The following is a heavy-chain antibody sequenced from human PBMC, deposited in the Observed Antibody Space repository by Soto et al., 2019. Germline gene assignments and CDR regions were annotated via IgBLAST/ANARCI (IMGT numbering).Heavy chain of an antibody. J-gene: IGHJ4*02. D-gene: IGHD3-10*01. V-gene: IGHV2-5*02. CDR3: AHTRGGECGGY. Sequence: QITLKESGPTLVKPTQTLTLTCTFSGFSLTTSGVGVGWIRQPPGKALEWLALIYWDDDKRYSPSLKSRLTLTRDTSKKQVVLTMTNMDPVATARYYGAHTRGGECGGYGGQGTLVTVSS. CDR1: GFSLTTSGVG. CDR2: IYWDDDK.